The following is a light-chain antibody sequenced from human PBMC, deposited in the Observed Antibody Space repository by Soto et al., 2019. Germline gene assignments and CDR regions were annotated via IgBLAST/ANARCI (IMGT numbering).Light chain of an antibody. Sequence: EIVLTQSPATLSLSPGERATLSCRASQSVSSYLAWYQQKPGQAPRLLIYDASNRATGIPARFSGSGSGTDFTLTISSLEPEDFAVYYCQQRSNSPVTFGQGTRWIS. CDR3: QQRSNSPVT. J-gene: IGKJ1*01. CDR2: DAS. V-gene: IGKV3-11*01. CDR1: QSVSSY.